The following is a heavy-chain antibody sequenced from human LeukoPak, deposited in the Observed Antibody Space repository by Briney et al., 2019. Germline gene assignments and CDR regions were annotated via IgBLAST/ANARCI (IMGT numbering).Heavy chain of an antibody. CDR3: ARVTADGSGSYSLYYWYFDL. CDR2: FIPIFGTA. V-gene: IGHV1-69*13. J-gene: IGHJ2*01. D-gene: IGHD3-10*01. CDR1: GGTFSSYA. Sequence: ASVKVSCKASGGTFSSYAISWVRQAPGQGLEWMGGFIPIFGTANYAQKFQGRVTITADESTSTAYMELSSLRSEDTAVYYCARVTADGSGSYSLYYWYFDLWGRGTLVTVSS.